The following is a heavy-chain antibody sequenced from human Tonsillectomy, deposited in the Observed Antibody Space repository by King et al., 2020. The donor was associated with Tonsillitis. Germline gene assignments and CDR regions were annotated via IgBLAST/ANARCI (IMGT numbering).Heavy chain of an antibody. J-gene: IGHJ4*02. CDR1: GGSFSGYY. CDR2: INHSGST. V-gene: IGHV4-34*01. D-gene: IGHD4-23*01. CDR3: ARRGGGYYGGNGKIDY. Sequence: VQLQQWGAGLLKPSETLSLTCAVYGGSFSGYYWSWIRQPPGKGLEWIGEINHSGSTNYNPSLKSRVTVSVDTSKNQFSLKLSSVTAADTAVYYCARRGGGYYGGNGKIDYWGQGTLVTVSS.